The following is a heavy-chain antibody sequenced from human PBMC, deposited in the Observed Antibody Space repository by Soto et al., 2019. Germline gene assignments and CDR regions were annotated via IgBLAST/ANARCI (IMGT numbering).Heavy chain of an antibody. V-gene: IGHV3-48*01. J-gene: IGHJ4*02. CDR2: ISSSSSTT. CDR3: ARSTPPDGY. CDR1: GFPFSSYI. Sequence: GGSLRLSCAAAGFPFSSYIMNWVRQAPGKGLEWLSYISSSSSTTYYADSVKGRFTVSRDNAKNSLFLQMNSLRAEDTAVYYCARSTPPDGYWGQGTLVTVSS.